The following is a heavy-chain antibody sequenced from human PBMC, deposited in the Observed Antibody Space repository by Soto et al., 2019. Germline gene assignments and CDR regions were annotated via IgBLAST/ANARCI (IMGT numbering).Heavy chain of an antibody. D-gene: IGHD2-15*01. Sequence: GGSLRLSCAASGFTFDDYAMHWVRQAPGKGLECVSLISGDGGSTYYADSVKGRFTISRDNSKNSLYLQMNSLRTEDTALYYCAKVDCSGGSCYYVDYYYGMDVWGQGTTVTASS. V-gene: IGHV3-43*02. CDR2: ISGDGGST. CDR1: GFTFDDYA. J-gene: IGHJ6*02. CDR3: AKVDCSGGSCYYVDYYYGMDV.